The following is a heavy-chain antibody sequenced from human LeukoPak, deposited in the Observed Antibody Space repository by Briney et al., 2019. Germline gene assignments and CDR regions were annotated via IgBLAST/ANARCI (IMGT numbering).Heavy chain of an antibody. CDR3: ATPRGSGSYLAFDY. J-gene: IGHJ4*02. D-gene: IGHD1-26*01. Sequence: GGSLRLSCAASGFTFSSYWMHWVRQAPGKGLVWVSRINSDGSSTSYADSVKGRFTISRDNAKNTLHLQMNSLRAEDTAVYYCATPRGSGSYLAFDYWGQGTLVTASS. CDR1: GFTFSSYW. V-gene: IGHV3-74*01. CDR2: INSDGSST.